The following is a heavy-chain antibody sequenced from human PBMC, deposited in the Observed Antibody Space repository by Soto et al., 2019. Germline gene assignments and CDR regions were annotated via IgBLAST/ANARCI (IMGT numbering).Heavy chain of an antibody. V-gene: IGHV4-59*01. Sequence: QVQLLESGPGLVKPSETLSLTCTVSGGSLNSYYWTWIRQPPGKGLEWIGYVSFTGSTNYNPSLTSRLTTSLATSTTEVSLSLTSVTAADAAVYFCARFSPPGKSYDSTPGWFDPWGQGIMVAVSS. CDR3: ARFSPPGKSYDSTPGWFDP. D-gene: IGHD3-10*01. CDR1: GGSLNSYY. J-gene: IGHJ5*02. CDR2: VSFTGST.